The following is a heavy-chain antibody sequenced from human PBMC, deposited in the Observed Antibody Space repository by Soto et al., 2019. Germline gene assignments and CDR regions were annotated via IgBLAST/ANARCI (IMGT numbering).Heavy chain of an antibody. V-gene: IGHV3-23*01. J-gene: IGHJ4*02. CDR2: INGGGGTT. CDR3: AKDRHPDGIWTFDY. CDR1: GFSFSGYT. D-gene: IGHD3-9*01. Sequence: DVQLLESGGHLIQPGESLRLSCAASGFSFSGYTMNWVRQAQGKGLEWISGINGGGGTTYYADSVKGCFTISRDDSKIILYLHMTSPRAEDTAIYYCAKDRHPDGIWTFDYWGRGTLVTVSS.